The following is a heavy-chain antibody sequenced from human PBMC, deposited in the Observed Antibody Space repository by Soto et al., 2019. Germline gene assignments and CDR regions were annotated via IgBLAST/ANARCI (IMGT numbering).Heavy chain of an antibody. V-gene: IGHV1-18*04. CDR2: ISAKNDDT. CDR1: GYTFTSFG. J-gene: IGHJ5*02. CDR3: ARKGRFCTGGVCYSNWFDP. D-gene: IGHD2-8*02. Sequence: ASVKVSCKASGYTFTSFGINWVRQAPGQGLEWVGWISAKNDDTKYAQKIQGRVTMATDTSTSTAYMELRSLRSDDTAVYYCARKGRFCTGGVCYSNWFDPWGPGTLVTVSS.